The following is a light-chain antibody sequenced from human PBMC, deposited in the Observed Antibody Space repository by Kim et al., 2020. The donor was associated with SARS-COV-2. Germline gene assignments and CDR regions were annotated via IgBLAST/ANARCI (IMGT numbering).Light chain of an antibody. Sequence: EIVLTQSPGTLSLSPGERATLSCRASQSVSSNYLAWYQQKPGQAPRLLIYGASSRATGIPDRSSGSGSGTDFTLTITRLEPEDFAVYYCQQYSSSPATFGQGTKVDIK. V-gene: IGKV3-20*01. J-gene: IGKJ1*01. CDR1: QSVSSNY. CDR3: QQYSSSPAT. CDR2: GAS.